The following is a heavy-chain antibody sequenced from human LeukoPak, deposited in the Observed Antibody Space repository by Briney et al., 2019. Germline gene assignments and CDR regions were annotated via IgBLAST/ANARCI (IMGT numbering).Heavy chain of an antibody. Sequence: GASVKVSCKASGGTFSSYAISWVRQAPGQGLEWMGGIIPIFGTANYAQKFQGRVTITADESTSTAYMELSSLRSEDTAVYYCARDKLSGWYFDLWGRGTLVTVSS. J-gene: IGHJ2*01. CDR2: IIPIFGTA. D-gene: IGHD3-3*01. CDR3: ARDKLSGWYFDL. V-gene: IGHV1-69*13. CDR1: GGTFSSYA.